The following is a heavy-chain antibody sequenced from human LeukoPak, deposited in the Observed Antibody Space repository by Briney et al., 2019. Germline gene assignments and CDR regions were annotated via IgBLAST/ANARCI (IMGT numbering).Heavy chain of an antibody. Sequence: GESLKISCKGSGYSFTTYYIAWVRQMPEKGLEWMGIIYPGDSDARYSPSFQGQVTISVDKSTTTAYLQWSSLKASDTAMYYCARATYCGGDCSYWGQGTLVTVSS. V-gene: IGHV5-51*01. D-gene: IGHD2-21*02. J-gene: IGHJ4*02. CDR1: GYSFTTYY. CDR3: ARATYCGGDCSY. CDR2: IYPGDSDA.